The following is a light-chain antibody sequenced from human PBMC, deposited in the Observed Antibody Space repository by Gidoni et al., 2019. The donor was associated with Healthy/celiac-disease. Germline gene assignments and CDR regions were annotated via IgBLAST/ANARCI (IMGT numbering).Light chain of an antibody. CDR3: QAWDSSTAV. CDR2: QDS. CDR1: KLGDKY. J-gene: IGLJ2*01. V-gene: IGLV3-1*01. Sequence: SYELTQPPSVSASPGQTASITCSGDKLGDKYACWYQQQPGQSPVLVIYQDSKRPSGIPERFSGSNSGNTATLTISGTQAMDEADYYCQAWDSSTAVFGGGTKLTVL.